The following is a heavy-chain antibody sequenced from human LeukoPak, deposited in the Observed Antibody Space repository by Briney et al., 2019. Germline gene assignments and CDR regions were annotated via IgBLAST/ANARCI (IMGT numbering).Heavy chain of an antibody. CDR2: INPSGGST. V-gene: IGHV1-46*01. CDR1: GYTFTSYY. Sequence: GASVKVSCKASGYTFTSYYMHWVRQAPGQELEWMGIINPSGGSTSYAQKFQGRVTMTRDTSTSTVYMELSSLRSEDTAVYYCARLGEGIAVAGMGDYWGQGTLVTVSS. CDR3: ARLGEGIAVAGMGDY. J-gene: IGHJ4*02. D-gene: IGHD6-19*01.